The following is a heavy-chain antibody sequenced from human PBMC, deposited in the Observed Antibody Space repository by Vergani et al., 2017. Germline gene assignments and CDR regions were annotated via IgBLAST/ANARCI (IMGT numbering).Heavy chain of an antibody. D-gene: IGHD2-2*01. CDR1: GGYVSNKDYY. CDR2: IYYSGST. CDR3: ASLCYCSSFTCYADY. V-gene: IGHV4-39*01. Sequence: QLQLQESGPGLVKPSETLSLTCTVSGGYVSNKDYYLGWIRQPPGKGLEWIGHIYYSGSTYYNPSLMSRFTISVDTSKSQFSLKLNSVTAADTAVYYCASLCYCSSFTCYADYWGQRTLVTVSS. J-gene: IGHJ4*02.